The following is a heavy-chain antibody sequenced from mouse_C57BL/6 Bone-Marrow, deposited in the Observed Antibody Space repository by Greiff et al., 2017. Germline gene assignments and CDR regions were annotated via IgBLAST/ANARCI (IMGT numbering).Heavy chain of an antibody. V-gene: IGHV1-72*01. CDR1: GYTFTSYW. CDR2: IDPNSGGT. Sequence: QVQLQQPGAELVKPGASVKLSCKASGYTFTSYWMHWVKQRPGRGLEWIGRIDPNSGGTKYNEKFKSKATLTVDKPSSTADMQLISLTSEDSAVYYCARESYDYFFDYWGQGTTLTVSA. J-gene: IGHJ2*01. CDR3: ARESYDYFFDY. D-gene: IGHD2-4*01.